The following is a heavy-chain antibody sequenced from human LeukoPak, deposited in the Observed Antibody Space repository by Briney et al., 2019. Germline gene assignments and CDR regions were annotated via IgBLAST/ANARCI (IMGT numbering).Heavy chain of an antibody. D-gene: IGHD2-15*01. CDR2: IDGSDDT. CDR1: GFSLSDYP. Sequence: GDSLRLSCVASGFSLSDYPMTWVRQSPGRGLEWVSTIDGSDDTYYADSVKGRFTIYRDTSKNTLYVQIHSLGAEDTAVYYCARSRVVDRRGYFDFWGQGTLVTASS. J-gene: IGHJ4*02. CDR3: ARSRVVDRRGYFDF. V-gene: IGHV3-23*01.